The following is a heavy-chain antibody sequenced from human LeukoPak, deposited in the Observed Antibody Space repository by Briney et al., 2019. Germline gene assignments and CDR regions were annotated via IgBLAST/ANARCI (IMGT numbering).Heavy chain of an antibody. CDR1: GYTFTSYG. D-gene: IGHD3-22*01. CDR3: AREYGYYDSSGYYSDY. V-gene: IGHV1-18*01. J-gene: IGHJ4*02. Sequence: GASVKVSCKAPGYTFTSYGISWVRQAPGQGLEWMGWISAYNGNTNYAQKPQGRVTMTTDTSTSTAYMELRSLRSDDTAVYYCAREYGYYDSSGYYSDYWGQGTLVTVSS. CDR2: ISAYNGNT.